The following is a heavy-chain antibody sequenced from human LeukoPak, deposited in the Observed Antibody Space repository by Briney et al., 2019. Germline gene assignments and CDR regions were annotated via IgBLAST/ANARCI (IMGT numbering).Heavy chain of an antibody. CDR2: IYYSGST. CDR1: GGSVSSGSSY. CDR3: ARATVTTWGYWFDP. Sequence: SETQSLTCNVSGGSVSSGSSYWSWLRQPPGKGLEWIGYIYYSGSTNYNPSLKSRVTISVDASKNQFSLKLSSVTAADTAVYYCARATVTTWGYWFDPWGQGTLVTVSS. D-gene: IGHD4-17*01. J-gene: IGHJ5*02. V-gene: IGHV4-61*01.